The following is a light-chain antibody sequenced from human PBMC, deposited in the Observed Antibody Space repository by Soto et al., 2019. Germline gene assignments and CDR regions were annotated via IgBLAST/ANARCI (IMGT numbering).Light chain of an antibody. CDR3: ETWDSSLSAVV. V-gene: IGLV1-51*01. CDR2: DNN. CDR1: SSNIGNNY. Sequence: QSVLTQPPSVSAAPGQRVTISCSGSSSNIGNNYVSWYQQLPGTAPKLLIYDNNKRPSGIPDRFSGSKSGASATLGITGLQTGDEADYHCETWDSSLSAVVFGGGTKVTVL. J-gene: IGLJ2*01.